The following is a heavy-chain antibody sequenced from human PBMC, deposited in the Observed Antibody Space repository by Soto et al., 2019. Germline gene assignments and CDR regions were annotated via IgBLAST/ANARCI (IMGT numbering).Heavy chain of an antibody. CDR3: ARAIYSSFAFDL. D-gene: IGHD3-22*01. J-gene: IGHJ3*01. Sequence: PGGSQILSCTASGFPVIDFDMHCVRQSTGKGLGWVATIGIVADTYFPGSVKGRFTISRENAKNSLYLQMNNLRAEDTAVYYCARAIYSSFAFDLWGQGKMV. CDR1: GFPVIDFD. V-gene: IGHV3-13*01. CDR2: IGIVADT.